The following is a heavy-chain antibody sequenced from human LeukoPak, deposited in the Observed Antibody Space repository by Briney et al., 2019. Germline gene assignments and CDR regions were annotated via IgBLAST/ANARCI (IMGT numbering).Heavy chain of an antibody. CDR3: ASEYSSSSPPDY. V-gene: IGHV4-34*01. J-gene: IGHJ4*02. CDR1: GGSFSGYY. CDR2: INHSGST. D-gene: IGHD6-6*01. Sequence: SETLSLTCAVYGGSFSGYYWSWIRQPPGKGLEWIGEINHSGSTNYNPSLKSRVTISVDTSKNQFSLKLSSVTAADTAVYYCASEYSSSSPPDYWGQGTLVTVSS.